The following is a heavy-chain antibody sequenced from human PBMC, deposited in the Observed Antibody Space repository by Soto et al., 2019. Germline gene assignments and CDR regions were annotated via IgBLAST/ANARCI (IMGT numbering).Heavy chain of an antibody. Sequence: SETLSLTCTVSGGSISSSSYYWGWIRQPPGKGLEWIGSIYYSGSTYYNPSLKSRVTISVDTSKNQFSLKLSSVTAADTAVYYCAGLPVVVTAIPPAAVWGQGTLVTVSS. CDR2: IYYSGST. V-gene: IGHV4-39*01. CDR1: GGSISSSSYY. CDR3: AGLPVVVTAIPPAAV. J-gene: IGHJ4*02. D-gene: IGHD2-21*02.